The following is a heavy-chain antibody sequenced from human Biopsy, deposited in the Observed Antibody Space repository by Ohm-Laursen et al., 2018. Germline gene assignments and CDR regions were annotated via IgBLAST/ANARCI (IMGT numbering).Heavy chain of an antibody. Sequence: GTLSLTCAVSGESISGYYWSWIRQPPGKGLEWIGEINHRGYTDYNASLKGRVSISVDTSKNQLSLNLTSVTAADTAVFYCARSGQWARYYFDYWGHGTLVTVSP. J-gene: IGHJ4*01. V-gene: IGHV4-34*01. CDR1: GESISGYY. CDR3: ARSGQWARYYFDY. D-gene: IGHD6-19*01. CDR2: INHRGYT.